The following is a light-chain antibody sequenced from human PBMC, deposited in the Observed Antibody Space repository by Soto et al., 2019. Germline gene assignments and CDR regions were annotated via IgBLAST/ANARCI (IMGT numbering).Light chain of an antibody. CDR2: LGS. V-gene: IGKV2-28*01. J-gene: IGKJ1*01. CDR1: QSLLHSNGYIY. Sequence: DIVMTQSPLSLPVTPGEPASISCRSSQSLLHSNGYIYLDWYLQKPGQSPRLLIYLGSNRASGVPDRFSGSGSGTDFTLQISRVEAEDVGIYYCMQTLQTPTFGQGTKVDIK. CDR3: MQTLQTPT.